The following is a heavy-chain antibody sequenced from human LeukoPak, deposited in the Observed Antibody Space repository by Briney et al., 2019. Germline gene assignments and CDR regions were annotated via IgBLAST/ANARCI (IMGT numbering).Heavy chain of an antibody. CDR1: GDSITNTNW. V-gene: IGHV4-4*02. D-gene: IGHD2-15*01. Sequence: SGTLSLTCAVSGDSITNTNWWNWVRQPPGKGLEWIAEIDNRGNTNYNPPLKSRVTKSADKSKNQFSLKLNSVTAAETSVYYCARGCGPCYWGQGTLVTVST. CDR2: IDNRGNT. CDR3: ARGCGPCY. J-gene: IGHJ4*02.